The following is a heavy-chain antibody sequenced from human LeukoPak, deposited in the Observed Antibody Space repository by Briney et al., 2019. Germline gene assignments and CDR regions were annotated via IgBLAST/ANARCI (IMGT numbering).Heavy chain of an antibody. CDR3: ARLLYYYGSGPVDI. CDR1: GGSISSYY. D-gene: IGHD3-10*01. CDR2: IYYSGST. J-gene: IGHJ3*02. Sequence: SETLSLTCTVSGGSISSYYWSWIRQPPGKGLEWIGYIYYSGSTNYNPSLKSRVTISVDTSKNQFSLKLSSVTAADTAVYYCARLLYYYGSGPVDIWGQGTMVTVSS. V-gene: IGHV4-59*01.